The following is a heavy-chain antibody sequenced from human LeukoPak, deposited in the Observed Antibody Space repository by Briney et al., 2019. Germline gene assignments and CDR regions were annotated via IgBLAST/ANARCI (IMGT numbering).Heavy chain of an antibody. CDR3: AGGGRTYCSSTSCYDEYYFDY. Sequence: SGTLSHTCTVPGGSPSSNYWNWSWQPVGKKVEWSGRIYTSGSTNYNPSLKSRVTMSVDTSKNQCSLKLSSVTAADTAVYYCAGGGRTYCSSTSCYDEYYFDYWGQGTLVTVSS. J-gene: IGHJ4*02. D-gene: IGHD2-2*01. V-gene: IGHV4-4*07. CDR1: GGSPSSNY. CDR2: IYTSGST.